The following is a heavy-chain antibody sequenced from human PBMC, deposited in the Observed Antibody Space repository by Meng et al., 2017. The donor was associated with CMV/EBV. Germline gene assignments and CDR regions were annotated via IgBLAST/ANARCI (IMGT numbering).Heavy chain of an antibody. V-gene: IGHV4-39*07. J-gene: IGHJ6*02. CDR1: GGSISSSSYY. CDR3: ARDGGIAAAGTSYYYYCGMDV. Sequence: SETLSLTCTVSGGSISSSSYYWGWIRQPPGKGLEWIGSIYYSGSTYYNPSLKSRVTISVDTSKNQFSLKLSSVTAADTAVYYCARDGGIAAAGTSYYYYCGMDVWGQGTTVTVSS. D-gene: IGHD6-13*01. CDR2: IYYSGST.